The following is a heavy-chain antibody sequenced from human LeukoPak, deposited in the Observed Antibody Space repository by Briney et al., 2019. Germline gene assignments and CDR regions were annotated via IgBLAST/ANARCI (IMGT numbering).Heavy chain of an antibody. CDR1: GYTFTSYG. CDR2: ISAYNGNT. V-gene: IGHV1-18*01. D-gene: IGHD2-8*01. CDR3: ARDVLMVYAEPFDP. J-gene: IGHJ5*02. Sequence: ASVKVSCKASGYTFTSYGISWVRQAPGQGLEWMGWISAYNGNTNYAQKLQGRVTMTTGTSTSTAYMELRSLRSDDTAVYYCARDVLMVYAEPFDPWGQGTLVTVSS.